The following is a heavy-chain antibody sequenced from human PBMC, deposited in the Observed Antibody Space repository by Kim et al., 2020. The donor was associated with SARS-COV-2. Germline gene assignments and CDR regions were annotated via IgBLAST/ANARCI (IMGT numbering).Heavy chain of an antibody. CDR3: ATRRWDNWNDVPSYFDY. V-gene: IGHV7-4-1*02. Sequence: ASVKVSCKASGYTFTSYAMNWVRQAPGQGLEWMGWINTNTGNPTYAQGFTGRFVFSLDTSVSTAYLQISSLKAEDTAVYYCATRRWDNWNDVPSYFDYWGQGTLVTVSS. D-gene: IGHD1-1*01. CDR2: INTNTGNP. J-gene: IGHJ4*02. CDR1: GYTFTSYA.